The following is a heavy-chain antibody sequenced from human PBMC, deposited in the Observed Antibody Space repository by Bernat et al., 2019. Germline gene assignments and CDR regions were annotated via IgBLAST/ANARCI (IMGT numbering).Heavy chain of an antibody. CDR1: GFTFTTFG. J-gene: IGHJ4*02. CDR2: ISFDGSDE. Sequence: QVQLVESGGDVVQPGTSLRLSRAASGFTFTTFGMHWVRQAPGKGLEWMAIISFDGSDEYYADSVKGRFTISRDNSKNTVYLQMNSLRTGDTAVYYCARGRDTGSYATYFDNWGQGTLVTVSS. D-gene: IGHD1-26*01. V-gene: IGHV3-30-3*01. CDR3: ARGRDTGSYATYFDN.